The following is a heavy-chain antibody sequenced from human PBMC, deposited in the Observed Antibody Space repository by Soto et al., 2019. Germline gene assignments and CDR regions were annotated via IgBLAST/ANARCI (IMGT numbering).Heavy chain of an antibody. V-gene: IGHV3-33*01. CDR2: IWYDGINK. J-gene: IGHJ4*02. D-gene: IGHD1-26*01. CDR1: GFTFSSYG. CDR3: AVGGNSGKCFEY. Sequence: GGSLRLSCAASGFTFSSYGMNWVRQAPGKGLEWVAIIWYDGINKFYADSVKGRFTISRENSRNTVFLQMSSLRADDTAVYYCAVGGNSGKCFEYWGQGALVTVPS.